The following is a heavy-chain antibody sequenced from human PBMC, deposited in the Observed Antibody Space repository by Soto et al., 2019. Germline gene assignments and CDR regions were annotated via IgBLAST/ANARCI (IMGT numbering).Heavy chain of an antibody. J-gene: IGHJ6*02. CDR1: GGPISSNNW. D-gene: IGHD2-2*01. CDR2: IHHDTGT. Sequence: QVQLQESGPGRVEPSGTLSLTCAVSGGPISSNNWWSWVRQPPGKGLEWIGEIHHDTGTNYNTSLRSRVTISVDKSKHQLSLNLNSVTDADAAIYYCARMPYSSYAMDDWGQGTTVNVSS. V-gene: IGHV4-4*02. CDR3: ARMPYSSYAMDD.